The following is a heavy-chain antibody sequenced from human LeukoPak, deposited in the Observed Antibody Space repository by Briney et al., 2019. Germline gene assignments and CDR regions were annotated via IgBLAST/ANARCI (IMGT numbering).Heavy chain of an antibody. J-gene: IGHJ1*01. CDR3: ARGQWLQLPQH. V-gene: IGHV4-59*01. D-gene: IGHD6-19*01. CDR1: GGSISSYF. Sequence: SSETLSLTCTVSGGSISSYFWSWIRQPPGKGLEWIGSIYYSGGTNYNPSLKSRVTISVDTSKNQFSLKLSSVTAADTAVYYCARGQWLQLPQHWGRGTLVTVSS. CDR2: IYYSGGT.